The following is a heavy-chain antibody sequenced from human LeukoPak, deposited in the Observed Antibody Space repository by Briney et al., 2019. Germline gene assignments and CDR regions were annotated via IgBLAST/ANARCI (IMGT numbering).Heavy chain of an antibody. CDR1: GYTLTELS. CDR2: FDPEDGET. CDR3: ATDYYDSSGYYYFDY. Sequence: ASVKVSCKVSGYTLTELSMHWVRQAPGKGVEWMGGFDPEDGETIYAQKFQGRVTMTEDTSTDTAYMELSSLRSEDTAVYYCATDYYDSSGYYYFDYWGQGTLVTVSS. J-gene: IGHJ4*02. D-gene: IGHD3-22*01. V-gene: IGHV1-24*01.